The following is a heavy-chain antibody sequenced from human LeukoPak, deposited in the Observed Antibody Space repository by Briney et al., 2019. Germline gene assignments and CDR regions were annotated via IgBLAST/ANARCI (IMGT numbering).Heavy chain of an antibody. D-gene: IGHD5-18*01. CDR1: GFTFSSYG. V-gene: IGHV3-33*01. J-gene: IGHJ4*02. Sequence: PGGSLRLSCAASGFTFSSYGMHWVRQAPGKGLEWVAVIWYDGSNKYYADSVKGRFTISRDNSKNTLYLQMNSLRAEDTAVYYCARDGQLWSSTTDFDYWGQGTLVTVPS. CDR3: ARDGQLWSSTTDFDY. CDR2: IWYDGSNK.